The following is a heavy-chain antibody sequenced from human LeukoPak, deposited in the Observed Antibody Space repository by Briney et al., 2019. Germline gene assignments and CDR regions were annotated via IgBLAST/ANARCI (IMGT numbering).Heavy chain of an antibody. CDR2: IYYSGST. V-gene: IGHV4-39*01. J-gene: IGHJ4*02. CDR1: GGSISSSSYY. CDR3: ARRGYSYGEQYYFDY. Sequence: KPSQTLSLTCTVSGGSISSSSYYWGWIRQPPGKGLEGIGSIYYSGSTYYNPSLKGRVTISVDTSKNQFSLKLSSVTAADTAVYYCARRGYSYGEQYYFDYWGRGTLVTVSS. D-gene: IGHD5-18*01.